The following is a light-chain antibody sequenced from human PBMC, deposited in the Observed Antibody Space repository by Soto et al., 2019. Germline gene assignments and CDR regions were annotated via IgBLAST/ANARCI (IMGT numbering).Light chain of an antibody. CDR2: GNT. J-gene: IGLJ1*01. Sequence: QSVLTQPPSVSGAPGQTVAISCTGTSSNIGPGFDVHWYQQLPGAAPKLVLYGNTIRPSGVPDRFSGSRSGSSASLVITGLRAEDEADYYCQSYDSSLTGSVFGTGTKVTVL. CDR3: QSYDSSLTGSV. CDR1: SSNIGPGFD. V-gene: IGLV1-40*01.